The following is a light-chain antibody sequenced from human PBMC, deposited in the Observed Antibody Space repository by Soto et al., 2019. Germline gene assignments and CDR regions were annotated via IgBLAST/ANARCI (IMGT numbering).Light chain of an antibody. CDR2: ATS. Sequence: DVQMTQSPSSLSAFVGDRVTITCRASQGIAPYLAWFQQKPGKVPKLLIYATSTLQSGVPSRFSGSGSGTDFTLTINSPRPEDVGTYYCQKYNSAPLNFGGGTKVEIK. J-gene: IGKJ4*01. V-gene: IGKV1-27*01. CDR3: QKYNSAPLN. CDR1: QGIAPY.